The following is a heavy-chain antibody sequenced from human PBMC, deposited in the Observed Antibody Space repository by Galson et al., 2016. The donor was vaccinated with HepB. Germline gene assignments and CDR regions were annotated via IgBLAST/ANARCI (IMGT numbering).Heavy chain of an antibody. Sequence: SLRLSCATSGFTFSGYEMNWVRQAPGKGLEWVSVIYSGGNTYYAGSVKGRFTISRDNSKNTLYRQMTSLRAEDTAVYYCAGISGSDFFGMDVWGHGTTVTVSP. CDR2: IYSGGNT. D-gene: IGHD1-26*01. CDR3: AGISGSDFFGMDV. J-gene: IGHJ6*01. V-gene: IGHV3-53*01. CDR1: GFTFSGYE.